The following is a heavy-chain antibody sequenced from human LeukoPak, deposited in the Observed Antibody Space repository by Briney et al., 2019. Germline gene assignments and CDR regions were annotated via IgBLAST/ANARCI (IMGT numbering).Heavy chain of an antibody. V-gene: IGHV1-46*01. D-gene: IGHD3-22*01. CDR2: INPSGGST. CDR1: GYTFTSYY. CDR3: ARVGVPYYYDSSGYYYNDY. Sequence: ASVKVSCKASGYTFTSYYMHWVRQAPAQGLEWMGIINPSGGSTSYAQKFQGRVTMTGDTSTSTVYMELSSLRSEDTAVYYCARVGVPYYYDSSGYYYNDYWGQGTLVTVSS. J-gene: IGHJ4*02.